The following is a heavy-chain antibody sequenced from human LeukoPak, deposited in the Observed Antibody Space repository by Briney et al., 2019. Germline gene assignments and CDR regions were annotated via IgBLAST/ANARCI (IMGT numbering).Heavy chain of an antibody. CDR3: AGQNVPTPHDY. J-gene: IGHJ4*02. CDR2: ISAAGTT. CDR1: VGSISSGGYY. V-gene: IGHV4-30-2*01. Sequence: SETLSLTCTVAVGSISSGGYYWSWIRQPPGKGLEWIAYISAAGTTFYNPSLKSRVTISLDRSKNQYSLNLTSITAADTAVYYCAGQNVPTPHDYWGQGTQVTVSS.